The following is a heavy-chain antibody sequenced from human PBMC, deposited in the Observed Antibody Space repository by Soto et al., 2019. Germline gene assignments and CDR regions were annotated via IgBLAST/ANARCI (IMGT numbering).Heavy chain of an antibody. Sequence: XVQXXXSGXGLXXXXXXLXLSCAASGFTFSDYYMSWIRQAPGKGLEWVSYISSSXSTIYYADSVKGXFXXSXXXAXXXXXXXXXXXXXXXXXXXYCAXGXXXSWYPGWFXPWX. D-gene: IGHD6-13*01. CDR2: ISSSXSTI. CDR1: GFTFSDYY. J-gene: IGHJ5*02. V-gene: IGHV3-11*01. CDR3: AXGXXXSWYPGWFXP.